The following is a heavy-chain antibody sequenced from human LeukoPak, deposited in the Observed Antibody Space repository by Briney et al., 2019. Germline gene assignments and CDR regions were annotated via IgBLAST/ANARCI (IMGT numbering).Heavy chain of an antibody. CDR1: GGSISSSSHS. D-gene: IGHD6-19*01. V-gene: IGHV4-39*01. J-gene: IGHJ4*02. CDR2: MYYSGNT. Sequence: SETLSLTCTVSGGSISSSSHSWGWIRQPPGKGLEWIGSMYYSGNTYYNSSLKSRLTISVDTSKNQLSLKVTSVTAADTAVYYCARHQYRSGSTYHFDHWGQGTLVTVSS. CDR3: ARHQYRSGSTYHFDH.